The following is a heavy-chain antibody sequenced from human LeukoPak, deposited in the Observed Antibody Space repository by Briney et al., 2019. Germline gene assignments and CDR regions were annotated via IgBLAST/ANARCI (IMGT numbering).Heavy chain of an antibody. CDR3: AGVLWFRSKMYNFDY. CDR2: INRSGST. V-gene: IGHV4-34*01. Sequence: SETLSLTCAVYGGSFSGYYWSWIRQPPGKGLEWIGEINRSGSTNYNPSLKSRVTLSVDTSKNQFSLKLGSVAAADTAVYYCAGVLWFRSKMYNFDYWGQGTLVTVSS. CDR1: GGSFSGYY. D-gene: IGHD3-10*01. J-gene: IGHJ4*02.